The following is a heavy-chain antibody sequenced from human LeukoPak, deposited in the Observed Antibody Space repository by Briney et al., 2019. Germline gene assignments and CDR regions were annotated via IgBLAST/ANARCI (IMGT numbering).Heavy chain of an antibody. D-gene: IGHD1-1*01. CDR3: AREKDSLKLEGYFDY. CDR2: ISGSGGST. Sequence: GGTLRLSCAASGFTFGSYGMSWVRQAPGKGLEWVSAISGSGGSTYYADSVKGRFTISRDNSKNTLYLQMNSLRAEDTAVYYCAREKDSLKLEGYFDYWGQGTLVTVSS. V-gene: IGHV3-23*01. J-gene: IGHJ4*02. CDR1: GFTFGSYG.